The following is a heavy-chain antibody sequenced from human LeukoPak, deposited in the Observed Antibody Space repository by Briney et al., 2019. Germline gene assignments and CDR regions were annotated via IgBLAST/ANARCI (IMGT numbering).Heavy chain of an antibody. CDR2: INHSGST. D-gene: IGHD6-13*01. J-gene: IGHJ4*02. Sequence: SETLSLTCAVYGGSFSGYYWSWIRQPPGKGLEWIGEINHSGSTNYNPSLKSRVTISVDTSKNQFSLKLSSVTAADTAVYYCARPYSSSYLGGYWGQGTLVTVSS. CDR1: GGSFSGYY. CDR3: ARPYSSSYLGGY. V-gene: IGHV4-34*01.